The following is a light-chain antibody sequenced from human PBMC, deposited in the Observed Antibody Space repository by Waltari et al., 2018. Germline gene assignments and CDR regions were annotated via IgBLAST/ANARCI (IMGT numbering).Light chain of an antibody. CDR2: EVF. V-gene: IGLV2-23*02. CDR3: CSYAGRGTYV. Sequence: QSALTQPASVSGTPGQSITISCSGTTSDVGSYDLVSWYQQHPGEAPKLLFGEVFKRPPDTSSRFSGAKSGSTASLTISGLQPEDEADYYCCSYAGRGTYVFGSGTKVTVL. J-gene: IGLJ1*01. CDR1: TSDVGSYDL.